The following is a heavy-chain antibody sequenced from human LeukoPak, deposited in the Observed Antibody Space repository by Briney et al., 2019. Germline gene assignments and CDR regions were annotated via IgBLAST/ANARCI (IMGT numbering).Heavy chain of an antibody. D-gene: IGHD3-10*01. J-gene: IGHJ5*02. CDR3: ARGGYYGSGNDFRFDP. V-gene: IGHV4-34*11. Sequence: SETLSLTCAVYGGSFSGYYWSWIRQPPGKWLEWIGYIYYSGSTNYNPSLKSRVTISVDTSKNQFSLKLTSVTAADTAVYFCARGGYYGSGNDFRFDPWGQGTLVTVSS. CDR1: GGSFSGYY. CDR2: IYYSGST.